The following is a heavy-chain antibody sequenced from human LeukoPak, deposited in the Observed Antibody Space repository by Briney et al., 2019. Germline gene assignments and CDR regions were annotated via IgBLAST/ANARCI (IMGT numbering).Heavy chain of an antibody. J-gene: IGHJ5*02. D-gene: IGHD6-13*01. CDR1: GGSFSGYY. CDR3: ARGPYSGITRFDP. CDR2: INHSGST. Sequence: SETLSLTCAVYGGSFSGYYWSWTRQPPGKGLEWIGEINHSGSTNYNPSLKSRVTISVDTSKNQFSLKLSSVTAADTAVYYCARGPYSGITRFDPWGQGTLVTVSS. V-gene: IGHV4-34*01.